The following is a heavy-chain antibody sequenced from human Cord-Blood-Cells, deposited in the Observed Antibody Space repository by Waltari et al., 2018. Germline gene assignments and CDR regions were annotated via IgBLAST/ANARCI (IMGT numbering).Heavy chain of an antibody. D-gene: IGHD3-22*01. CDR1: GFPSRTYA. Sequence: QVQLVESGGGVVQPGRSLRLSCAASGFPSRTYALPWVRRAPGKGLEWVAVISYDGSNKYYADSVKGRFTISRDNSKNTLYLQMNSLRAEDTAVYYCARSYDSSGYYFDYWGQGTLVTVSS. CDR2: ISYDGSNK. CDR3: ARSYDSSGYYFDY. V-gene: IGHV3-30-3*01. J-gene: IGHJ4*02.